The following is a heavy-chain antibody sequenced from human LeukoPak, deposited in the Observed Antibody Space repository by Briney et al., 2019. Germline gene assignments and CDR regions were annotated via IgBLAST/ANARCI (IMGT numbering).Heavy chain of an antibody. CDR1: GFTFSSYW. CDR3: ARDSGGLWPYYYGMDV. CDR2: IKQDGSEK. D-gene: IGHD2-8*02. Sequence: QSGGSLRLSCAASGFTFSSYWISWVRQAPGKGLEWVANIKQDGSEKYYVDSVKGRFTISRDNAKNSLYLQMNSLRAEDTAVYYCARDSGGLWPYYYGMDVWGQGTTVTVSS. J-gene: IGHJ6*02. V-gene: IGHV3-7*03.